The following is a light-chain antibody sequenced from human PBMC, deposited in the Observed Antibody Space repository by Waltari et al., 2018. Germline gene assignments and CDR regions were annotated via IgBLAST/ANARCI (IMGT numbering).Light chain of an antibody. V-gene: IGLV2-14*03. J-gene: IGLJ2*01. Sequence: QSALTQPASVSGSPGQSITISCTGTSSYIGRYNYVSWFQQQPGKAPKLMIYDVRNRPSGVSNRFSGSKSDYTASLTISGLQAEDEAVYFCNSFTSSNTVIFGGGTKLTV. CDR1: SSYIGRYNY. CDR2: DVR. CDR3: NSFTSSNTVI.